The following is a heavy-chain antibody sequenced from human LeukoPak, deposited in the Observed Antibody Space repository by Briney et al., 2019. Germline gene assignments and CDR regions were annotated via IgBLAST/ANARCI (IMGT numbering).Heavy chain of an antibody. CDR3: TTGAIAAAGRGYY. CDR2: IKSKTDGGTT. J-gene: IGHJ4*02. CDR1: GFTFSNAW. D-gene: IGHD6-13*01. Sequence: GGSLRLSCAASGFTFSNAWMSWVRQAPGKGLEWVGRIKSKTDGGTTDYAAPVKGRFTISRDDSKNTLYLQMNSLKTEDTAVYYCTTGAIAAAGRGYYWGQGTLVTVSS. V-gene: IGHV3-15*01.